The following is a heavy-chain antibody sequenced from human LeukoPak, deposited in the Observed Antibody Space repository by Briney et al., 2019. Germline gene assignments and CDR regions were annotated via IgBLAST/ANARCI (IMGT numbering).Heavy chain of an antibody. J-gene: IGHJ4*02. CDR2: INHSGST. V-gene: IGHV4-34*01. D-gene: IGHD3-22*01. CDR3: ASAYYDSSAPYYFDY. CDR1: GGSFSGYY. Sequence: PSETLSLTCALYGGSFSGYYGSWIRHPPGKGREWIGEINHSGSTNYNPSLKSRVTISVDTSKNQFSLRLSSVPAADTAVYYCASAYYDSSAPYYFDYWGQGTLVTVSS.